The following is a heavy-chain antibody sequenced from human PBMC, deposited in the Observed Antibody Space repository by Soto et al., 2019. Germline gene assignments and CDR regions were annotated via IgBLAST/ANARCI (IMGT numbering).Heavy chain of an antibody. CDR1: GGSISSYY. J-gene: IGHJ6*02. V-gene: IGHV4-59*01. D-gene: IGHD2-21*02. CDR2: MYNTGST. Sequence: SETLSLTCTVSGGSISSYYWSWIRQPPGKGLEWIGYMYNTGSTIYNPSIKSRVTISVDTSKNQFSLKPNSVTAADTSVYYCARDLWGYCGADCYPLDVWGQGTTVTVS. CDR3: ARDLWGYCGADCYPLDV.